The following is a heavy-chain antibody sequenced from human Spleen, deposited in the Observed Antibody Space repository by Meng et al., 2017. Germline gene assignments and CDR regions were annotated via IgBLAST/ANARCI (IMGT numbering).Heavy chain of an antibody. J-gene: IGHJ4*01. CDR3: ARDEDISAAGYLFGDY. Sequence: ASVKVSCKPSGYNFPDYYIHWVRRAPGQGLEWMGRINPKSGDTHYAQKFQARVTMTGDTSISTAYMELSGLRSDDTAMYYCARDEDISAAGYLFGDYWGHGTLVTVS. CDR1: GYNFPDYY. D-gene: IGHD6-13*01. V-gene: IGHV1-2*06. CDR2: INPKSGDT.